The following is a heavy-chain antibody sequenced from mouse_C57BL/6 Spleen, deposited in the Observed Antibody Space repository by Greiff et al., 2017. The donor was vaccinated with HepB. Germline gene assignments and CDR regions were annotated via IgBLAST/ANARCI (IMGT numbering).Heavy chain of an antibody. J-gene: IGHJ3*01. CDR3: ARTGDYDDWFAY. D-gene: IGHD2-4*01. Sequence: QVQLKESGPGLVPPSQSLSITCTGSGFPLTSYGVHWVRQSPGKGLEWLGVIWSGGSTDYNAAFISRLSISKDNSKSQVFFKMNSLQADDTAIYYCARTGDYDDWFAYWGQGTLVTVSA. V-gene: IGHV2-2*01. CDR2: IWSGGST. CDR1: GFPLTSYG.